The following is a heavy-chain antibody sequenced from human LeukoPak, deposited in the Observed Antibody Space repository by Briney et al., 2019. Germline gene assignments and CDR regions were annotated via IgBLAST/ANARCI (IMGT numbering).Heavy chain of an antibody. Sequence: GGSLRLSCAASGFTVSSNYMSWVRQAPGKGLECVSVIYSGGSTYYADSVKGRFTISRDNSKDTLYLQMNSLRAEDTAVYYCAKDVDTAPQAFDYWGQGTLVTVSS. CDR3: AKDVDTAPQAFDY. J-gene: IGHJ4*02. V-gene: IGHV3-53*01. CDR1: GFTVSSNY. D-gene: IGHD5-18*01. CDR2: IYSGGST.